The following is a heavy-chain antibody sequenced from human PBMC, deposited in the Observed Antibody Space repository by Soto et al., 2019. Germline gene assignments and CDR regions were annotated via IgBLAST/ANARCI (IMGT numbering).Heavy chain of an antibody. CDR3: ARENLEYSSSFDY. D-gene: IGHD6-13*01. V-gene: IGHV4-31*03. J-gene: IGHJ4*02. CDR1: GGSISSGGYY. CDR2: IYYSGST. Sequence: PSETLSLTCTVSGGSISSGGYYWSWIRQHPGKGLEWIGYIYYSGSTYYNPSLKSRVTISVDTSKNQFSLKLSFVTAADTAVYYCARENLEYSSSFDYWGQGTLVTVSS.